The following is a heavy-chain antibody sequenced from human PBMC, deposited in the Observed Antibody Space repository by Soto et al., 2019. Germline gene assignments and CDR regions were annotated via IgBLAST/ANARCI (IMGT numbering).Heavy chain of an antibody. D-gene: IGHD6-13*01. Sequence: SETLSLTCTVSGGSISSSSHYWAWIRQPPGKGLEWIGNIYYSGSAYYNPSLKSRVTISVDTSMNQFSLHLSSMTAADTAVFYCARQTGGSSLIDYWGQGTLVTVSS. V-gene: IGHV4-39*01. J-gene: IGHJ4*02. CDR2: IYYSGSA. CDR3: ARQTGGSSLIDY. CDR1: GGSISSSSHY.